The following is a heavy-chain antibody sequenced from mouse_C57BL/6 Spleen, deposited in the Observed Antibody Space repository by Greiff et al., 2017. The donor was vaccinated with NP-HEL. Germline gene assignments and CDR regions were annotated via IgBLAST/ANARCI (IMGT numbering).Heavy chain of an antibody. CDR1: GYTFTSYW. CDR3: ARVGDYVYFDY. V-gene: IGHV1-50*01. Sequence: QVQLQQPGAELVKPGASVKLSCKASGYTFTSYWMQWVKQRPGRGLEWIGEIDPSDSYTNYNQKFKGKATLTVDTSSSTAYMQLSSLTSEDSAVYYCARVGDYVYFDYWGQGTTLTVSS. CDR2: IDPSDSYT. J-gene: IGHJ2*01. D-gene: IGHD2-4*01.